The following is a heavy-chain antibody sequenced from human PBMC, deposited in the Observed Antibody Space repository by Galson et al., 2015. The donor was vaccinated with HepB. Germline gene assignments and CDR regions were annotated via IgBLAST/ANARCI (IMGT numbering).Heavy chain of an antibody. J-gene: IGHJ6*02. Sequence: SLRLSCAASGFTVSSNYMSWVRQAPGKGLEWVSVIYSGGSTYYADSVKGRFTISRHNSKNTLYLQMNSLRAEDTAVYYCARGANYYYYGMDVWGQGTTVTVSS. CDR2: IYSGGST. CDR3: ARGANYYYYGMDV. V-gene: IGHV3-53*04. CDR1: GFTVSSNY.